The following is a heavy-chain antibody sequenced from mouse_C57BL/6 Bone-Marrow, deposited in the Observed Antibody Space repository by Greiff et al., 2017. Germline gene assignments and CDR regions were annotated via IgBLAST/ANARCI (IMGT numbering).Heavy chain of an antibody. V-gene: IGHV1-19*01. CDR1: GYTFTDYY. D-gene: IGHD2-2*01. CDR2: INPYNGGT. Sequence: DVQLQESGPVLVKPGASVKMSCKASGYTFTDYYMNWVKQSHGKSLEWIGVINPYNGGTSYNQKFKGKATLTVDKSSSTAYMELNSLTSEDSAVYYCARPMVTNYFDYWGQGTTLTVSS. CDR3: ARPMVTNYFDY. J-gene: IGHJ2*01.